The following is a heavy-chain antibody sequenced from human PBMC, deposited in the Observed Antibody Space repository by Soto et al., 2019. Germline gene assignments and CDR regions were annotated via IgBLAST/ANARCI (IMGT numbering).Heavy chain of an antibody. CDR2: IYTSGST. D-gene: IGHD6-13*01. V-gene: IGHV4-4*07. CDR1: GGSISSYY. CDR3: ARVRTGYSSSWYFSAWFDP. Sequence: SETLSLTCTVSGGSISSYYWSWIRQPAGKGLEWIGRIYTSGSTNYNPSLKSRVTMSVDTSKNPFSLKLSSVTAADTAVYYCARVRTGYSSSWYFSAWFDPWGQGTLVTVSS. J-gene: IGHJ5*02.